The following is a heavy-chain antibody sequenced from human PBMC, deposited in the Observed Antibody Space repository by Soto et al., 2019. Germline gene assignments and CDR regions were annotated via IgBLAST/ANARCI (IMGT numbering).Heavy chain of an antibody. V-gene: IGHV2-5*02. CDR1: GFSLTSTAVG. D-gene: IGHD6-19*01. CDR2: IYWDDDN. Sequence: QITLKESGPTLVKPTQTLTLTGSFSGFSLTSTAVGVNWIRQPPGKALEWLALIYWDDDNHFSPSLKSRLSVTTDTSKNQVVLTMTNMDPVDTATYYCAHGSGWLSDYWGQGILVTVSS. CDR3: AHGSGWLSDY. J-gene: IGHJ4*02.